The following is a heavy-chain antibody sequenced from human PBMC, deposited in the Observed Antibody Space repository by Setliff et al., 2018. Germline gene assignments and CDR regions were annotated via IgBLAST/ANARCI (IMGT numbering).Heavy chain of an antibody. CDR2: IYYSGST. Sequence: SETLSLTCTVSGGSISSSSYYWGWIRQPPGKGLEWIGSIYYSGSTYYNPSLKSRVTISVDTSKNQFSLKLSSVTAADTAVYYCARRVREYQLLFGDYYYMDVWGKGTTVTVS. CDR1: GGSISSSSYY. CDR3: ARRVREYQLLFGDYYYMDV. D-gene: IGHD2-2*01. J-gene: IGHJ6*03. V-gene: IGHV4-39*01.